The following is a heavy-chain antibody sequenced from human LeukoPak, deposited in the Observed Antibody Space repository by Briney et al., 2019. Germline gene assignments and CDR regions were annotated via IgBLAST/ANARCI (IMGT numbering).Heavy chain of an antibody. CDR2: INPNSGGT. Sequence: GASVKVSCKASGYTFTSYGIGWVRQAPGQGLEWMGWINPNSGGTNYAQKFQGRVTMTRDTSISTAYMELSRLRSDDTAVYYCARPYSSSWYSNWFDPWGQGTLVTVSS. D-gene: IGHD6-13*01. CDR3: ARPYSSSWYSNWFDP. J-gene: IGHJ5*02. CDR1: GYTFTSYG. V-gene: IGHV1-2*02.